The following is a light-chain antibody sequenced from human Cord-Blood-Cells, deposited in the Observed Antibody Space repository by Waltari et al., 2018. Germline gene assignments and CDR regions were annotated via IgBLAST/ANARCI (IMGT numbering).Light chain of an antibody. CDR2: GAS. CDR1: QRVSSSY. J-gene: IGKJ1*01. Sequence: EIVLKPSPGTLSLSPGERATLSCRASQRVSSSYLAWYQQKPGQAPRLLIYGASSRATGIPDRFSGSGSGTDFTLTISRLEPEDFAVYYCQQYGSSPQTFGQGTKVEIK. V-gene: IGKV3-20*01. CDR3: QQYGSSPQT.